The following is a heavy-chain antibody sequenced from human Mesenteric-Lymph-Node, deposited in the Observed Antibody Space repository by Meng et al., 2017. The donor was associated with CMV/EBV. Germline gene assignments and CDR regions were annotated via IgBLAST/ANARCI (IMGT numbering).Heavy chain of an antibody. CDR3: ATGERKGGGY. J-gene: IGHJ4*02. Sequence: LPCPVSGGSISSGGYYWTWIRQHPGQGLEWIGTMYYSGSTWYNPSLKSRITISIDTSEDHFSLKLTSVTAADTAVYYCATGERKGGGYWGQGTLVTVSS. D-gene: IGHD3-10*01. V-gene: IGHV4-31*03. CDR1: GGSISSGGYY. CDR2: MYYSGST.